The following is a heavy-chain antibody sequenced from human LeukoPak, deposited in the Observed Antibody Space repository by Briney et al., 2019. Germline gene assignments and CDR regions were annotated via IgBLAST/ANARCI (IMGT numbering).Heavy chain of an antibody. D-gene: IGHD1-14*01. J-gene: IGHJ4*02. CDR1: GFTFSSYA. CDR2: ISGSGGST. CDR3: ARMDLWRGAGGWSYFDY. V-gene: IGHV3-23*01. Sequence: HPGGSLRLSCAASGFTFSSYAMSWVRQAPGKGPEWVSAISGSGGSTYYADSVKGRFTISRDNSKNTVYLQMNSLRPEDTAVYYCARMDLWRGAGGWSYFDYWGQGTLVTVSS.